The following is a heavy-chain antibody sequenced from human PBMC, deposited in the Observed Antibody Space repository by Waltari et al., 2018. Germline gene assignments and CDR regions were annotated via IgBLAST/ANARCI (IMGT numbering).Heavy chain of an antibody. CDR2: INAGNGNT. J-gene: IGHJ6*02. D-gene: IGHD6-13*01. Sequence: QFQLVQSGAEVKKPGASVKVSCKASGYTFTSSAMHWVRPAPGQRLAWMGWINAGNGNTKYSQKFQGRVTITRDTSASTAYMELSSLRSEDTAVYYCARGAGIAAAGAHYYYYGMDVWGQGTTVTVSS. V-gene: IGHV1-3*01. CDR1: GYTFTSSA. CDR3: ARGAGIAAAGAHYYYYGMDV.